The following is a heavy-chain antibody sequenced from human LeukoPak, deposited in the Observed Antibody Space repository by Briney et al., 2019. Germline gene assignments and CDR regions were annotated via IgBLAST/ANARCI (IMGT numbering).Heavy chain of an antibody. D-gene: IGHD3-22*01. CDR3: ARAPGFDRPDAFDI. CDR1: GGSISTYY. V-gene: IGHV4-59*01. J-gene: IGHJ3*02. Sequence: SETLSLTCSVSGGSISTYYWSWIRQPPGKGLEWIGYIYYTGTTNYNPSLRSRLTISVDTSRNQSSLKLSSVTAADTAVYYCARAPGFDRPDAFDIWGQGTMVTVSS. CDR2: IYYTGTT.